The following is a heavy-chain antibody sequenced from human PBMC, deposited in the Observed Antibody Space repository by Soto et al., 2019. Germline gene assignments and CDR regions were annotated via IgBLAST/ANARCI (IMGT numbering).Heavy chain of an antibody. CDR3: GKDIRSGSIDY. V-gene: IGHV3-33*06. CDR1: GYSITNNG. D-gene: IGHD1-1*01. J-gene: IGHJ4*02. CDR2: IWAHGTDQ. Sequence: QVRLVQSGGGVVQPGRSLTLSCAASGYSITNNGMHWVRQAPGKGLEWVALIWAHGTDQYYADSVKGRFTVYRDTSTNTVYLQMNSMRAEDTARYYCGKDIRSGSIDYWGQGTLVTVSS.